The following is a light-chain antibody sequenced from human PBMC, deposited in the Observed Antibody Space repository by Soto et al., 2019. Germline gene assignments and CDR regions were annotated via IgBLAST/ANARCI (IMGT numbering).Light chain of an antibody. J-gene: IGKJ4*01. CDR2: TAS. V-gene: IGKV1-9*01. CDR3: QQYNTFLT. Sequence: DIPLTQFPSSLSASVGDRVTITCRASQDMSNYLAWYQQKPGKAPKLLIYTASTLHSGVPSRFSGSGSGTEFTLTISSLQPDDFATYCCQQYNTFLTFGGGTKVDIK. CDR1: QDMSNY.